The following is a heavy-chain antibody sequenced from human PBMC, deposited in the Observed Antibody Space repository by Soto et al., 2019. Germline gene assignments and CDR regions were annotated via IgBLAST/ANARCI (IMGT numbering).Heavy chain of an antibody. V-gene: IGHV1-46*01. CDR1: GYTFTSYY. CDR2: INPSGGST. J-gene: IGHJ4*02. D-gene: IGHD3-22*01. Sequence: ASVKVSCKASGYTFTSYYMHWVRQAPGQGLEWMGIINPSGGSTSYAQKFQGRVTMTRDTSTSTVYMELSSLRSEDTAVYYCARDRYYDSSGYYYVIDYWGQGTLVTAPQ. CDR3: ARDRYYDSSGYYYVIDY.